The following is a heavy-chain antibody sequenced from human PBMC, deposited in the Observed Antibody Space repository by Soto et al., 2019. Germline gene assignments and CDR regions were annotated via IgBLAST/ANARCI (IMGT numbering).Heavy chain of an antibody. CDR1: GFTLNIYA. J-gene: IGHJ4*02. CDR3: AKESTGLDY. V-gene: IGHV3-23*01. Sequence: EVHLLESGGGLVQPGGSLRLSCAASGFTLNIYAMSWVRQAPGKGLEWVSGIGAGGDSTSYADSGKGRFTISRDNSKNTLYLQMNSLRVEDTSIYYCAKESTGLDYWAQGTLVTVSS. D-gene: IGHD4-17*01. CDR2: IGAGGDST.